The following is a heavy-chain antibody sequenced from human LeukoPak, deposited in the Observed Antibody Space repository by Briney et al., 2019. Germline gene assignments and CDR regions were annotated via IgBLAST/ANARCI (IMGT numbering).Heavy chain of an antibody. D-gene: IGHD3-3*01. V-gene: IGHV3-23*01. CDR1: GFTFSSYA. CDR2: ISGSGGST. CDR3: AKDYDFWSGYMRSTNWFDP. J-gene: IGHJ5*02. Sequence: GGSLRLSCAASGFTFSSYAMSWVRQAPGKGLEWVSAISGSGGSTYYADSVKGRFTTSRDNSKNTLYLQMNSLRAEDTAVYYCAKDYDFWSGYMRSTNWFDPWGQGTLVTVSS.